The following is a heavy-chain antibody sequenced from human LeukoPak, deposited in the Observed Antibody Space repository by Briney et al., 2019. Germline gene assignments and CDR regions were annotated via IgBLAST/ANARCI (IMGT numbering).Heavy chain of an antibody. CDR2: IYHSGST. Sequence: PSETLSLTCTVSGYSISSGYYWGWIRQPPGEGLEWIGSIYHSGSTYYNPSLKSRVTISVDTSKNQFSLKLSSVTAADTAVYYCARVSPRDYLIDYWGQGTLVTVSS. CDR3: ARVSPRDYLIDY. J-gene: IGHJ4*02. D-gene: IGHD4-17*01. V-gene: IGHV4-38-2*02. CDR1: GYSISSGYY.